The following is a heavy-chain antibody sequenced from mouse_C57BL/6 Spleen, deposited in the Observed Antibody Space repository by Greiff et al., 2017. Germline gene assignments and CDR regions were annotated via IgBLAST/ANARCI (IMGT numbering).Heavy chain of an antibody. J-gene: IGHJ2*01. CDR2: IDPSDSET. V-gene: IGHV1-52*01. Sequence: VKLQQPGAELVRPGSSVKLSCKASGYTFTSYWMHWVKQRPIQGLEWIGNIDPSDSETHYNQKFKDKATLTVDKSSSTAYMQLSSLTSEDSAVYYCARTGDYAYFDYWGQGTTLTVSS. CDR3: ARTGDYAYFDY. D-gene: IGHD2-4*01. CDR1: GYTFTSYW.